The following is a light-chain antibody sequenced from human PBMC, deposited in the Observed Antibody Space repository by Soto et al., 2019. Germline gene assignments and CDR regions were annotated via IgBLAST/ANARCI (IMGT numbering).Light chain of an antibody. CDR2: SDS. Sequence: SYELTQPPSVSVAPGTTASITCGGDNIGFKSVHWYQQEAGQAPVLVIHSDSDRPSGIPERFSGSTPRKTATLTISRVEAGDEAAYYCPVWDSSSDHQKFGGGTKLTVL. J-gene: IGLJ2*01. CDR3: PVWDSSSDHQK. CDR1: NIGFKS. V-gene: IGLV3-21*04.